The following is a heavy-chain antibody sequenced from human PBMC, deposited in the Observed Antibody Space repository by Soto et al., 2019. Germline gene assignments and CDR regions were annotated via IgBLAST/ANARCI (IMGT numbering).Heavy chain of an antibody. V-gene: IGHV3-30*18. CDR3: AKGIEVTTFLDAFDI. CDR1: GFTFSSYG. J-gene: IGHJ3*02. Sequence: QVQLVESGGGVVQPGRSLRLSCAASGFTFSSYGMHWVRQAPGKGLEWVAVIPYDGSNKYYADSVKGRFTISRDNSKNTLYLQMNSLRAEDTAVYYCAKGIEVTTFLDAFDIWGQGTMVTVSS. D-gene: IGHD4-17*01. CDR2: IPYDGSNK.